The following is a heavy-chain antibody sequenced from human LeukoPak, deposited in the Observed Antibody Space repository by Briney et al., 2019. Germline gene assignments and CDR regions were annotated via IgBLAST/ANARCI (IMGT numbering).Heavy chain of an antibody. CDR3: ARADTAMVIN. Sequence: ASVKVSCKASGYTFTSYYMHWVRQAPGQGLEWMGWISAYNGNTNYAQKLQGRVTMTTDTSTSTAYMELRSLRSDDTAVYYCARADTAMVINWGQGTLVTVSS. J-gene: IGHJ4*02. D-gene: IGHD5-18*01. V-gene: IGHV1-18*04. CDR2: ISAYNGNT. CDR1: GYTFTSYY.